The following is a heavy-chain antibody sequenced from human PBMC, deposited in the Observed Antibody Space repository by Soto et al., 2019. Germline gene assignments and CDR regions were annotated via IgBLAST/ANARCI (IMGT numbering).Heavy chain of an antibody. J-gene: IGHJ6*02. D-gene: IGHD2-2*01. CDR2: ISYDGSNK. V-gene: IGHV3-30-3*01. Sequence: PGGSLRLSCAASGFTFSSYAMHWVRQAPGKWLEWVAVISYDGSNKYYADSVKGRFTISRDNSKNTLYLQMNSLRAEDTAVYYCARDQGCSSTSCYAGILYYYYGMDVWGQGTTVTVSS. CDR3: ARDQGCSSTSCYAGILYYYYGMDV. CDR1: GFTFSSYA.